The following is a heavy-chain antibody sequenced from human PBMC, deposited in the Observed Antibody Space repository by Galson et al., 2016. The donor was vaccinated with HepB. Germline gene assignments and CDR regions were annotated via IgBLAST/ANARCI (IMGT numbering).Heavy chain of an antibody. D-gene: IGHD2-2*01. CDR3: ARDRGASTPLDP. J-gene: IGHJ5*02. Sequence: SLRLSCAASGFTLSNYWMHWVRQAPGKRLVWVSRITSDGSSTTYAEFVEGRFTISRDNAKNTLYLQMNRLRAEDTAVYYCARDRGASTPLDPWSQGTLVTVSS. CDR2: ITSDGSST. CDR1: GFTLSNYW. V-gene: IGHV3-74*01.